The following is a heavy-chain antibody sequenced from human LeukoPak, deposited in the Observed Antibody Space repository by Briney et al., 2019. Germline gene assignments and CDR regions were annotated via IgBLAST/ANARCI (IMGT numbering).Heavy chain of an antibody. J-gene: IGHJ4*02. CDR2: INPSGGST. CDR3: ARVRGSGSQSLAYYFDY. V-gene: IGHV1-46*01. Sequence: GASVKVSCKASGYTFTSYYMHWVRQAPGQGLEWMGIINPSGGSTSYAQKFQGRVTMTRDTSTSTVYMELNSLRAEDTAVYYCARVRGSGSQSLAYYFDYWGQGTLVTVSS. CDR1: GYTFTSYY. D-gene: IGHD3-10*01.